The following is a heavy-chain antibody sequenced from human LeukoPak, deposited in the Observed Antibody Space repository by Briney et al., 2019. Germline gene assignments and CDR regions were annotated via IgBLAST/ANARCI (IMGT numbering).Heavy chain of an antibody. D-gene: IGHD6-19*01. CDR3: YRVKFRSGRSGEFDN. V-gene: IGHV3-15*01. J-gene: IGHJ4*02. CDR1: GFHVSKDW. CDR2: IKSISAGGAT. Sequence: KPGGSLRLSCASHGFHVSKDWISSIRQAPGKGLEWVGRIKSISAGGATDFAAPVKGRFSMSRDDSKNTLFLQMNSLNSEDTAVYYYYRVKFRSGRSGEFDNWGQGTLVTVSS.